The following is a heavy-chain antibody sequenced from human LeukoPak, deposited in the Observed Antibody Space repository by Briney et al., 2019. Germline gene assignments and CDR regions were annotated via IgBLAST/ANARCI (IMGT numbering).Heavy chain of an antibody. CDR3: AKDRRMATIQREFDY. CDR1: GFTFSSYA. Sequence: PGGSLRLSCAASGFTFSSYAMSWVRQAPGKGLEWASAISGSGGSTYYADSVKGRFTISRDNSKNTLYLQMNSLRAEDTAVYYCAKDRRMATIQREFDYWGQGTLVTVSS. D-gene: IGHD5-24*01. J-gene: IGHJ4*02. V-gene: IGHV3-23*01. CDR2: ISGSGGST.